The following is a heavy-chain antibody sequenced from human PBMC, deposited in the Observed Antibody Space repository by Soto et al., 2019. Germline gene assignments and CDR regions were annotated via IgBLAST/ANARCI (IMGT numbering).Heavy chain of an antibody. CDR2: ISPGSRYP. J-gene: IGHJ4*02. CDR1: GFTFGDSY. Sequence: PGGSLRLSCAGSGFTFGDSYMSWTRQAPGKGLEWPSYISPGSRYPAYADSVKGRFTISRDNAKNSLYLQMNSLRDEDTAVYYCTYDSSGYTSFDYWGQGTLVTVSS. D-gene: IGHD3-22*01. V-gene: IGHV3-11*06. CDR3: TYDSSGYTSFDY.